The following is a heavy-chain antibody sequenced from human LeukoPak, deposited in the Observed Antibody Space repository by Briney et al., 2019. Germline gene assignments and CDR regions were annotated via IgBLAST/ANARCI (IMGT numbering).Heavy chain of an antibody. Sequence: SETLSLTCALSGRSISSRSRWSWVRQPPGKGLGWIGEVYHSASTNYNSFLKSRVTISVVKTKNQFSLKLTSATAADTAVYYCARDLGSSWFEPLDYWGQGILVIVSS. V-gene: IGHV4-4*02. CDR1: GRSISSRSR. CDR2: VYHSAST. J-gene: IGHJ4*02. D-gene: IGHD6-13*01. CDR3: ARDLGSSWFEPLDY.